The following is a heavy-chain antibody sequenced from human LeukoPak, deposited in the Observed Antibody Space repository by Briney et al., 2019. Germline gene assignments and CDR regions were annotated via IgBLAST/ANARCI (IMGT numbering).Heavy chain of an antibody. CDR1: GFTFTKYI. CDR2: ISSSSTYK. Sequence: PGGSLRLSCAASGFTFTKYIMNWVRQAPGKGLEWVSSISSSSTYKYYADSVKGRFTISRDNAKNSLYLQLNSLRAEDTAVYYCARSNGVTTVAPFDYWGQGTLVTVSS. V-gene: IGHV3-21*01. D-gene: IGHD4-23*01. CDR3: ARSNGVTTVAPFDY. J-gene: IGHJ4*02.